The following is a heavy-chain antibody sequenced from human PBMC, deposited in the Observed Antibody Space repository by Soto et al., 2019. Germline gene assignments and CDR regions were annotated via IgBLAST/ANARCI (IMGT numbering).Heavy chain of an antibody. J-gene: IGHJ6*03. Sequence: QVQLVQSGAEVKKPGSSVKVSCKASGGTFSSYTISWVRQAPGQGLEWMGRIIPILGIANYAQKFQGRVTITADKSTSTAYMELSSLRSEDAAVYYCARSGGCSSTSSYGRYYYYYMDVWGKGTTVTVSS. D-gene: IGHD2-2*01. CDR1: GGTFSSYT. V-gene: IGHV1-69*02. CDR3: ARSGGCSSTSSYGRYYYYYMDV. CDR2: IIPILGIA.